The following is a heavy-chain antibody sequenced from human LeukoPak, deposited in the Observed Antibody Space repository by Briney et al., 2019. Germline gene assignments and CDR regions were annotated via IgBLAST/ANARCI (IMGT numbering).Heavy chain of an antibody. CDR3: ARDLYGVSHDY. CDR2: IYSSGMT. D-gene: IGHD4-17*01. J-gene: IGHJ4*02. CDR1: GFTVSSNY. Sequence: GGSLRLSCAASGFTVSSNYMSWVRQAPGKGLEWVSVIYSSGMTYYADSVKGRFTISRDNSKNTLYLHMNNLRAEDTAVYYCARDLYGVSHDYWGQGTLVTVSS. V-gene: IGHV3-53*01.